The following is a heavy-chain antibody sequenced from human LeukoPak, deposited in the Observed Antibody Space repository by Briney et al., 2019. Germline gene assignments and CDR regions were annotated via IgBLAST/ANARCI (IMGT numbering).Heavy chain of an antibody. D-gene: IGHD3-10*01. CDR3: ARVMYYYGSGSYPDPYYFDY. Sequence: PSETLSLTCTVSGGSISSSSYYWGWIRQPPGKGLEWIGSIYHSGSTYYNPSLKSRVTISVDTSKNQFSLKLSSVTAADTAVYYCARVMYYYGSGSYPDPYYFDYWGQGTLVTVSS. CDR2: IYHSGST. V-gene: IGHV4-39*07. CDR1: GGSISSSSYY. J-gene: IGHJ4*02.